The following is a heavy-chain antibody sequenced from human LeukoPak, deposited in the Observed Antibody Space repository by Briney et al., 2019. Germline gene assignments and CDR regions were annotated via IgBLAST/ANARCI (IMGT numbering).Heavy chain of an antibody. V-gene: IGHV4-34*01. Sequence: SETLSLTCAVYGGSFSGYYWSWIRQPPGKGLEWIGEINHSGSTNYNPSLKSRVTISVNTSKNQFSLKLSSVTAADTAVYYCARAYNWNYYYYYYYMDVWGKGTTVTVSS. J-gene: IGHJ6*03. CDR3: ARAYNWNYYYYYYYMDV. CDR1: GGSFSGYY. CDR2: INHSGST. D-gene: IGHD1-7*01.